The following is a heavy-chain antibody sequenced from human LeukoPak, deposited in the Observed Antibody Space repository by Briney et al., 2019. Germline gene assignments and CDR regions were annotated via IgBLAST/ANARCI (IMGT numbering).Heavy chain of an antibody. CDR1: GGSISSYY. CDR2: IYTSGST. D-gene: IGHD6-13*01. Sequence: SETLSLTCTVSGGSISSYYWSWIRQPAGKGLEWIGRIYTSGSTNYNPSLKSRVTMSVDTSKNQFSLKLSSVTAADTAVYYCARSGMAAAAGWFDPWGQGTLVTVSS. J-gene: IGHJ5*02. CDR3: ARSGMAAAAGWFDP. V-gene: IGHV4-4*07.